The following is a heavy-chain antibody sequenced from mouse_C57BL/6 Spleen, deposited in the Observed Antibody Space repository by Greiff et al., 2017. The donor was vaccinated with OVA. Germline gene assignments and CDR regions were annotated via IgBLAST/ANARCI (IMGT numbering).Heavy chain of an antibody. D-gene: IGHD1-2*01. CDR1: GFTFSDYG. V-gene: IGHV5-17*01. J-gene: IGHJ3*01. CDR3: ARGGTAAWLAY. Sequence: EVQLVESGGGLVKPGGSLKLSCAASGFTFSDYGMHWVRQAPEKGLEWVAYISSGSSTIYYADTVKGRFTISRDNAKNTLFLQMTSLRSEDTAMYYCARGGTAAWLAYWGQGTLVTVSA. CDR2: ISSGSSTI.